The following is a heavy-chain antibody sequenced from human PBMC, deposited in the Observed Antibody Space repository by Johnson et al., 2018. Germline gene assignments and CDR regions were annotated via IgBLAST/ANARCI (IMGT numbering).Heavy chain of an antibody. Sequence: QVQLVESGAEVKKPGSSVKVSCKASGGTFSSYTLSWVRQAPGQGLEWMGMIIPILGIANYAQKFQGRVTITAAKSTSTAYMELSSRRSEDTAVDYCAREIRRGEAFDIWGQGTMVTVSS. J-gene: IGHJ3*02. V-gene: IGHV1-69*08. CDR1: GGTFSSYT. CDR3: AREIRRGEAFDI. D-gene: IGHD3-10*01. CDR2: IIPILGIA.